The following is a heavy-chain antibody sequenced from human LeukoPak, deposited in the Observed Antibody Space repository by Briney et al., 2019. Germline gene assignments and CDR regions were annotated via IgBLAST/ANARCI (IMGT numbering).Heavy chain of an antibody. Sequence: PSETLSLTCAVYGGSFSGYYWSWIRQPPGKGLEWLGEINHSGSTNYNPSLKSRVTISVDTSKNQFSLKLSSVTAADTAVYYCARANYYDSSGYYFPWGQGTLVTVSS. CDR2: INHSGST. V-gene: IGHV4-34*01. D-gene: IGHD3-22*01. J-gene: IGHJ5*02. CDR1: GGSFSGYY. CDR3: ARANYYDSSGYYFP.